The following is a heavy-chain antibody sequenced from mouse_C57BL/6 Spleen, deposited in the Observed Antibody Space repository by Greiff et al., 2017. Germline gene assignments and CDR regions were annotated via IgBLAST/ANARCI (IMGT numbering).Heavy chain of an antibody. CDR3: ARPYYSNYDYAMDY. V-gene: IGHV1-39*01. D-gene: IGHD2-5*01. J-gene: IGHJ4*01. CDR1: GYSFTDYN. Sequence: LQESGPELVKPGASVKISCKASGYSFTDYNMNWVKQSNGKSLEWIGVINPNYGTTSYNQKFKGKATLTVDQSSSTAYMQLNSLTSEDSAVYYCARPYYSNYDYAMDYWGQGTSVTVSS. CDR2: INPNYGTT.